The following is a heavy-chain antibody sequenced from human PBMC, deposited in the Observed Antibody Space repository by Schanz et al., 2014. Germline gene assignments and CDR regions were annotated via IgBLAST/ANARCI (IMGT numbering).Heavy chain of an antibody. D-gene: IGHD6-6*01. Sequence: QVQLVQSGAEVKKPGASVKVSCKASGYTFTSYGISWVRQAPGQGLEWMGWISPYNGNTNYAQKLQGRVTMTADTSTSAAYMELRGLRSEEAGVYYGGRGESAYTNASDGRYFEYWGQGSLGTVSS. J-gene: IGHJ4*02. CDR2: ISPYNGNT. CDR1: GYTFTSYG. CDR3: GRGESAYTNASDGRYFEY. V-gene: IGHV1-18*01.